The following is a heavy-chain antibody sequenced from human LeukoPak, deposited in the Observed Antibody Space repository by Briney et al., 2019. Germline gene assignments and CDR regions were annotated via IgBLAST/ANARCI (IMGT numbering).Heavy chain of an antibody. D-gene: IGHD3-10*01. V-gene: IGHV1-46*01. CDR1: ENTFTNYY. Sequence: GASVKVSCKASENTFTNYYMHWVRQAPGQGLEWLGIINPNGDRTNYAQTFQGRVTMTRDTSTTTVYMELSSLRSEDTAVYYCARDRDGSGSYGGGGPNWFDPWGQGTLVTVSS. CDR3: ARDRDGSGSYGGGGPNWFDP. CDR2: INPNGDRT. J-gene: IGHJ5*02.